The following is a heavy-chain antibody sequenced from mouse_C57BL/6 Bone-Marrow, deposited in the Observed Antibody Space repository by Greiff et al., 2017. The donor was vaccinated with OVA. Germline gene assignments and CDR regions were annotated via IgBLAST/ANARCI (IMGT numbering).Heavy chain of an antibody. V-gene: IGHV1-55*01. CDR3: ASAPTGFDY. D-gene: IGHD2-10*01. J-gene: IGHJ2*01. CDR1: GYTFTSYW. Sequence: QVQLQQPGAELVKPGASVKMSCKASGYTFTSYWITWVKQRPGQGLEWIGDIYPGSGSTNYNEKLKSKATLTVDTSSITAYMQHSSLTSEDSAVYYCASAPTGFDYWGQGTTLTVSS. CDR2: IYPGSGST.